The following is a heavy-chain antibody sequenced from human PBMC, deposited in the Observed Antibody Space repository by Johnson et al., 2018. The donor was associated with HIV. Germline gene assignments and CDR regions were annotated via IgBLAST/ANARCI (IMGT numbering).Heavy chain of an antibody. V-gene: IGHV3-33*08. Sequence: QVQLVESGGGVVQPGRSLRLSCAASGFTFSSYGMHWVRQAPGKGLEWVAVIWYDGSNKYYADSVKGRFTISRDNSKNTLYLQMNSLRAEDTAVYYCAREEEWELLPGTFDIWGQGTMVTVSS. J-gene: IGHJ3*02. D-gene: IGHD1-26*01. CDR1: GFTFSSYG. CDR3: AREEEWELLPGTFDI. CDR2: IWYDGSNK.